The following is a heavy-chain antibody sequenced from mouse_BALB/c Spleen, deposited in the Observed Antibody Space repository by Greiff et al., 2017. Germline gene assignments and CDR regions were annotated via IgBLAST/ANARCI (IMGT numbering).Heavy chain of an antibody. CDR1: GFTFSDYY. V-gene: IGHV5-4*02. Sequence: EVHLVESGGGLVKPGGSLKLSCAASGFTFSDYYMYWVRQTPEKRLEWVATISDGGSYTYYPDSVKGRFTISRDNAKNNLYLQMSSLKSEDTAMYYCARGGGYWYFDVWGAGTTVTVSS. J-gene: IGHJ1*01. CDR3: ARGGGYWYFDV. D-gene: IGHD1-1*02. CDR2: ISDGGSYT.